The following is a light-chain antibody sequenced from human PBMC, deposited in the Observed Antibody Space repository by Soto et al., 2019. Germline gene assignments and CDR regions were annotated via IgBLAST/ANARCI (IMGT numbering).Light chain of an antibody. Sequence: EIVMTQSPATLSVSPGERATLSCRASQSVSSNLAWYQQKPGQAPRLLIYGASTRATGIPARFSGSGSGTEFTLTISSLQSEDFAVYYCQQYNNWPRTVGQGTKVELK. CDR1: QSVSSN. CDR3: QQYNNWPRT. J-gene: IGKJ1*01. V-gene: IGKV3-15*01. CDR2: GAS.